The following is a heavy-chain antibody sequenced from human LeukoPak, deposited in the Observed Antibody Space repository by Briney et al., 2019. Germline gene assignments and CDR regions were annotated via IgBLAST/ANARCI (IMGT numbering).Heavy chain of an antibody. J-gene: IGHJ4*02. CDR1: GFTVSSNY. V-gene: IGHV3-53*01. CDR3: ARDRGREWFGVFDY. CDR2: IYSGGST. D-gene: IGHD3-10*01. Sequence: GGSLRLSCAASGFTVSSNYMSWVRQAPGKGLEWVSVIYSGGSTYYADSVKGRFTISRDNSKNTLYLQINSLRAEDTAVYYCARDRGREWFGVFDYWGQGTLVTVSS.